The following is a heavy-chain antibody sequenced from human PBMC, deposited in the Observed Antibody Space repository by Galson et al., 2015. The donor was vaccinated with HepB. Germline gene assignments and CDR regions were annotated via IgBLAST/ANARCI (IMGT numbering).Heavy chain of an antibody. CDR3: AHQGGDTSGYYFDH. CDR2: ISSSSSTM. D-gene: IGHD3-22*01. Sequence: SPRLSCAASGFTFSSYSMNWVPQAPVKGLEWVSYISSSSSTMYYADSEKGRFTISRDNAKNSLYLQMNSPSAEDTGVYYCAHQGGDTSGYYFDHWGQGTLVTVSS. CDR1: GFTFSSYS. J-gene: IGHJ4*02. V-gene: IGHV3-48*04.